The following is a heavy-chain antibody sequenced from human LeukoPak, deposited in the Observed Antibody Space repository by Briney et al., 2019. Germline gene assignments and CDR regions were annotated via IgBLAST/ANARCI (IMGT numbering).Heavy chain of an antibody. CDR1: GFTFSSYG. V-gene: IGHV3-33*06. Sequence: GGSLRLSCAASGFTFSSYGMHWVRQAPGKGLEWVAVIWYDGSNKYYADSVKGRFTISRDNSKNTLYLQMNSLRADDPAIYYSGKVSGDWFVPFDYWGQGTLVTVSS. D-gene: IGHD3-9*01. J-gene: IGHJ4*02. CDR2: IWYDGSNK. CDR3: GKVSGDWFVPFDY.